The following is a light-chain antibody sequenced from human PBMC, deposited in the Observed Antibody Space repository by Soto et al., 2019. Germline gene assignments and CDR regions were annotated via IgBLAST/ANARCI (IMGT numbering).Light chain of an antibody. CDR2: EVS. J-gene: IGLJ3*02. Sequence: QSALTQPASVSGSPGQSITISCTGTSSDVGSYNLVSWHQQHPGKAPKLMIYEVSKRPSGVSNRFSGSKSGNTASLTISGLQAEDESYYCSFAFACTSTWVFGGGTKLTVL. V-gene: IGLV2-23*02. CDR3: FAFACTSTWV. CDR1: SSDVGSYNL.